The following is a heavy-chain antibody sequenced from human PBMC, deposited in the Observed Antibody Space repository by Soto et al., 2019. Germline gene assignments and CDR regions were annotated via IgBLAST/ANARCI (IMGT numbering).Heavy chain of an antibody. CDR2: ISAYNGNT. V-gene: IGHV1-18*01. CDR1: GYTFTSYA. J-gene: IGHJ4*02. CDR3: ARDPPYGYYGSGSYYNHDY. D-gene: IGHD3-10*01. Sequence: ASVKVSCKASGYTFTSYAMHWVRQAPGQGLEWMGWISAYNGNTNYAQKIQGRGTMTTDTSTSTAYMELRSLRSDDTAVYYCARDPPYGYYGSGSYYNHDYWGQGTLVTVSS.